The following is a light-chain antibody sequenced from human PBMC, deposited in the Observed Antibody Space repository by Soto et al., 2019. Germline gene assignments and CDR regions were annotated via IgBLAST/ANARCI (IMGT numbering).Light chain of an antibody. CDR2: DVI. CDR3: SSYSTRSTQV. V-gene: IGLV2-14*03. J-gene: IGLJ1*01. CDR1: SSVVGAYNY. Sequence: QSVLTQPASVSGSPGQSITISCTGTSSVVGAYNYVSWYQQHPGRAPKLMIYDVINRPSGVSNRFSGSKSGNTASLTISGLQAEDEADYYCSSYSTRSTQVFGTGT.